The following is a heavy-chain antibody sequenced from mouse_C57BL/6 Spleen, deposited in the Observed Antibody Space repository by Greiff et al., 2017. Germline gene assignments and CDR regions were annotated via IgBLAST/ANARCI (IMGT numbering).Heavy chain of an antibody. Sequence: EVMLVESGGDLVKPGGSLKLSCAASGFTFSSYGMSWVRQTPDKRLEWVATISSGGSYTYYPDSVKGRFTISRDNAKNTLYLQMSSLESEDTAMYYCARPLSGGSSYGAMDYWGQGTSVTVSS. V-gene: IGHV5-6*01. CDR1: GFTFSSYG. CDR3: ARPLSGGSSYGAMDY. CDR2: ISSGGSYT. D-gene: IGHD1-1*01. J-gene: IGHJ4*01.